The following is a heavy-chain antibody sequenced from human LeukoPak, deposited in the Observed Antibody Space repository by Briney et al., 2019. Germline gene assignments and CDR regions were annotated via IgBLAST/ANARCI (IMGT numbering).Heavy chain of an antibody. CDR1: GFTVSSNY. CDR3: ARGLVGATQGGDAFDI. D-gene: IGHD1-26*01. V-gene: IGHV3-53*01. Sequence: GGSLRLSCAASGFTVSSNYMSWVRQAPGKGLEWVSDIYSGGSTYYADSVKGRFTISRDNSKNTLYLQMNSLRAEDTAVYYCARGLVGATQGGDAFDIWGQGTMVTVSS. J-gene: IGHJ3*02. CDR2: IYSGGST.